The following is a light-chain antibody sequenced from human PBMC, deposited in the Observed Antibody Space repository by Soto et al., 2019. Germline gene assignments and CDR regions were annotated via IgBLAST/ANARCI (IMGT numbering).Light chain of an antibody. CDR1: TGAVTSGHY. CDR3: MLSYTGAVL. J-gene: IGLJ2*01. CDR2: DTT. Sequence: QTVVTQEPSLTVSPGGTVTLTCGSRTGAVTSGHYPYWFQQKPGQAPRTLIYDTTIKHSWTPARFSGSLLGGKAALTLSGAQPEDEADYYCMLSYTGAVLFGGGTKLTVL. V-gene: IGLV7-46*01.